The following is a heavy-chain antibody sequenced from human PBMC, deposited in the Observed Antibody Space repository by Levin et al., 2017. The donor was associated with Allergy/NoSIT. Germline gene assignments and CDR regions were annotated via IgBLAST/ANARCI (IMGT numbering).Heavy chain of an antibody. V-gene: IGHV3-23*01. J-gene: IGHJ4*02. CDR2: ISASADHK. CDR1: GFAFGRYA. Sequence: GGSLRLSCAASGFAFGRYAMTWVRQAPGKGLEWVSAISASADHKYYADSVKGRFTVSRDNSTNTLFLQMNSLRAEDSAVYYCAKFFDASGYYYFDHWGRGTLVTVSS. CDR3: AKFFDASGYYYFDH. D-gene: IGHD3-22*01.